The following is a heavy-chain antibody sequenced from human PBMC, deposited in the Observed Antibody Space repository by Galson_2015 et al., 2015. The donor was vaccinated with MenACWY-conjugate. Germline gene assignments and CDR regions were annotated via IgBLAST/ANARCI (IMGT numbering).Heavy chain of an antibody. CDR1: GDSVSSNNAA. CDR3: ARWGPSHTAYRPSTDQINDAFDV. J-gene: IGHJ3*01. Sequence: CAISGDSVSSNNAAWTWIRQSPSRGLEWLGRTYYRSKWYNDYAFSLKSRITVNPDTSKNQFSLQLNSVTPEDTAVYYYARWGPSHTAYRPSTDQINDAFDVWGQGTMVTVSS. V-gene: IGHV6-1*01. D-gene: IGHD2-21*01. CDR2: TYYRSKWYN.